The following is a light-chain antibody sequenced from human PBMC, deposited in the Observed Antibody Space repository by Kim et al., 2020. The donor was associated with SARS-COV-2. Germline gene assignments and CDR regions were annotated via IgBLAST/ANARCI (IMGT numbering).Light chain of an antibody. Sequence: DILMTQSPSSLSASVGDSVTITCQASQDISNSLSWFQLKPGKAPRLLIYDASHLETGVPSKFSGSGSGTDFTFTISSLQPEDAATYYCLQYDNLPYTFGQGTKVDIK. J-gene: IGKJ2*01. V-gene: IGKV1-33*01. CDR2: DAS. CDR1: QDISNS. CDR3: LQYDNLPYT.